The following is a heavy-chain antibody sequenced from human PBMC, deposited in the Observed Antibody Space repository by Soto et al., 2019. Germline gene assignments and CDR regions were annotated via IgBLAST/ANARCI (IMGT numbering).Heavy chain of an antibody. CDR3: ARDQRTTVSPYDAFDI. Sequence: PGGSLRLSCAASGFTVSVNLMNWVRQAPGKGLEWVAVIRYDGSNKYYADSVKGRFTISRDNSKNTLYLQMNSLRAEDTAVYYCARDQRTTVSPYDAFDIWGQGTIVTVSS. CDR2: IRYDGSNK. V-gene: IGHV3-33*08. J-gene: IGHJ3*02. D-gene: IGHD4-17*01. CDR1: GFTVSVNL.